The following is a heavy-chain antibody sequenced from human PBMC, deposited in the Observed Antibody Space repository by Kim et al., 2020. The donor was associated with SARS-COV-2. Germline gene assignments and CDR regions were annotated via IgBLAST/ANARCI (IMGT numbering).Heavy chain of an antibody. CDR1: GFTFSNYD. CDR2: ISGSGGST. V-gene: IGHV3-23*01. CDR3: AKDRLADRWHVFGL. D-gene: IGHD3-3*01. Sequence: GGSLRLSCAASGFTFSNYDMSWVRQAPGKGLEWVSVISGSGGSTYYADSVKARFTISRDNSKKTLYMQMNSLRAEDTGVYYCAKDRLADRWHVFGLGGQ. J-gene: IGHJ3*01.